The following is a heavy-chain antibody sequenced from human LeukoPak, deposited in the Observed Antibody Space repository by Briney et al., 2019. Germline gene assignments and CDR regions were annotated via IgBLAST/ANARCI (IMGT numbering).Heavy chain of an antibody. J-gene: IGHJ4*02. CDR2: ISTDGYTT. D-gene: IGHD2-15*01. V-gene: IGHV3-74*01. CDR3: VVGGSPGY. Sequence: GGSLRLSCAASGLAFSAYKMHWVRHAPRKGLVWVSRISTDGYTTDYADFVQGRSTASRDNTKNTWSLEMNSLRAEDTAVYYCVVGGSPGYWGQGTLVTVSS. CDR1: GLAFSAYK.